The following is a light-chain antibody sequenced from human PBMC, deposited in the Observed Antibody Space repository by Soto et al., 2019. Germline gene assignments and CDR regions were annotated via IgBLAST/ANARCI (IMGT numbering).Light chain of an antibody. CDR1: HSLVYSDGIAY. V-gene: IGKV2-30*01. Sequence: DVVMTQSPLSLPVTLGQPASISCRSSHSLVYSDGIAYLNWFQQRPGQSPRRVIYKVSYRDSGVPDRFGGSGLGTDFTLRLSGVEAEDVGVYYCMQGTRWPPYTFGQGTKLEIK. J-gene: IGKJ2*01. CDR2: KVS. CDR3: MQGTRWPPYT.